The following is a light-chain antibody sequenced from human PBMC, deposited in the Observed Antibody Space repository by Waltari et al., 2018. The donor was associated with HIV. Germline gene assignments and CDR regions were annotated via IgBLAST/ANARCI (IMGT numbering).Light chain of an antibody. CDR3: GTWDSSLSVGV. CDR2: ANN. V-gene: IGLV1-51*01. Sequence: QSVLTQPPSVSATPGQTVTISCSGVNSNIGSNFVSWYQQLPGTAPKLLIFANNQRPSGIPDRFFGSKSGASATLHITGLQTGDEAEYYCGTWDSSLSVGVFGGGTKVTVL. J-gene: IGLJ3*02. CDR1: NSNIGSNF.